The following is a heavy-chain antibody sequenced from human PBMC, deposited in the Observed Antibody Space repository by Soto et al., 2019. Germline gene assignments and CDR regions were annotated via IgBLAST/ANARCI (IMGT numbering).Heavy chain of an antibody. CDR1: GFTFSSYA. Sequence: GGSLRLSCAASGFTFSSYAMSWVRQAPGKGLEWVSAISGSGGSTYYADSVKGRFTISRDNSKNTLYLQMNSLRAEDTAVYYCAKGGDDILTGYFDSNFDYWSQGTLVTVSS. D-gene: IGHD3-9*01. CDR2: ISGSGGST. CDR3: AKGGDDILTGYFDSNFDY. J-gene: IGHJ4*02. V-gene: IGHV3-23*01.